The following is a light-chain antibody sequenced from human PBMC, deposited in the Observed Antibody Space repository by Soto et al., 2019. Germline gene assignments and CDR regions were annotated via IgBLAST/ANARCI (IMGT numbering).Light chain of an antibody. V-gene: IGKV3-20*01. CDR1: QSVSSSY. Sequence: EIVLTQSPGTLSLSPGERATLSCRASQSVSSSYLAWYQQKPGQAPRLHIYGASSRATDIPDRFSGSGSGTDFPLTISTLEPEDFAMYYCQQYGSSPITVGQETRLEIK. CDR3: QQYGSSPIT. J-gene: IGKJ5*01. CDR2: GAS.